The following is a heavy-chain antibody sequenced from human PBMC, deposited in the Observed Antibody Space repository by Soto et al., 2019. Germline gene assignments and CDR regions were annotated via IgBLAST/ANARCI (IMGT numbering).Heavy chain of an antibody. J-gene: IGHJ5*02. CDR1: GASIDAYY. V-gene: IGHV4-59*13. D-gene: IGHD6-25*01. Sequence: SETLSLTCTVSGASIDAYYWTWIRQPPGKGLEWIGYIYYSGSTDYNPSLKSRVTISIDASRTHFSLKLSSVTAADTAVYYCARQLVRGYNDLRGQGALVTVSS. CDR2: IYYSGST. CDR3: ARQLVRGYNDL.